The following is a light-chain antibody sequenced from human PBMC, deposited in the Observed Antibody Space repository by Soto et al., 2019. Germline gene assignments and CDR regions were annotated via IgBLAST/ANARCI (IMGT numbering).Light chain of an antibody. CDR2: DVS. CDR3: SSFTSRHTYV. J-gene: IGLJ1*01. V-gene: IGLV2-14*01. CDR1: SSDIGGYNY. Sequence: QPALTQPASVSGSPGQSTTISCTGTSSDIGGYNYVSWYQQLPGEAPKLIIYDVSDRPSGVSTRFSGSKSGNTASLTISGLQAEDEGDYYCSSFTSRHTYVFGTGTKLTVL.